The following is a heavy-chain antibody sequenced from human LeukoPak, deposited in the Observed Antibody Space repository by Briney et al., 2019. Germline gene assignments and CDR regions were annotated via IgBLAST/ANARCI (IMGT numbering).Heavy chain of an antibody. CDR2: IYYSGST. Sequence: PSETLSLTCTVSGGSISSSRYYWGRIRQPPGKGLEWIGSIYYSGSTYYNPSLKSRVTISVDTSKNQFSLKLSSVTAADTAEYYCARLAYGGNADYWGQGTLVTVSS. V-gene: IGHV4-39*01. D-gene: IGHD4-23*01. CDR1: GGSISSSRYY. J-gene: IGHJ4*02. CDR3: ARLAYGGNADY.